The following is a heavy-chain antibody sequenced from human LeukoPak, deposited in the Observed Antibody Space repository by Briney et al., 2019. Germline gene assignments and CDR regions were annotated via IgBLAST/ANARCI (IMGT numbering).Heavy chain of an antibody. CDR2: ISVTGDIT. CDR1: GFTFSSYA. V-gene: IGHV3-23*01. D-gene: IGHD2-21*01. CDR3: AKSHITRYPLQYYFDL. J-gene: IGHJ4*02. Sequence: GGSLRLFCAASGFTFSSYAMSCLPQTPPKGLEWVSGISVTGDITYYADSVKGRFTIARDNSRTTLYLQLNSLRADDTAVYYCAKSHITRYPLQYYFDLWGQGAQVIVSS.